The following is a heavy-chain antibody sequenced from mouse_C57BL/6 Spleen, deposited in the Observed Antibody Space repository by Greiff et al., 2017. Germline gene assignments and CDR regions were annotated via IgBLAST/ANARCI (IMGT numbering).Heavy chain of an antibody. CDR3: AREEDYYGRNYFDY. D-gene: IGHD1-1*01. J-gene: IGHJ2*01. V-gene: IGHV1-81*01. CDR2: IYPRSGNT. CDR1: GYTFTSYG. Sequence: VQLQQSGAELARPGASVKLSCKASGYTFTSYGISWVKQRTGQGLEWIGEIYPRSGNTYYNEKFKGKATLTADKSSSTAYMELRSLTSEDSAVYFCAREEDYYGRNYFDYWGQGTTLTVSS.